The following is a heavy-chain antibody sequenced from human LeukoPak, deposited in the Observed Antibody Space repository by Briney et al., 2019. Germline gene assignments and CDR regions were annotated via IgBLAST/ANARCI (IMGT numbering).Heavy chain of an antibody. CDR2: IIPIFGTA. V-gene: IGHV1-69*05. Sequence: ASVKASCKASGGTFSSYAISWVRQAPGQGLEWMGGIIPIFGTANYAQKFQGRVTMTRNTSISTAYMELSSLRSEDTAVYYCARTRNCGGDCYSDYWGQGTLVTVSS. J-gene: IGHJ4*02. D-gene: IGHD2-21*02. CDR3: ARTRNCGGDCYSDY. CDR1: GGTFSSYA.